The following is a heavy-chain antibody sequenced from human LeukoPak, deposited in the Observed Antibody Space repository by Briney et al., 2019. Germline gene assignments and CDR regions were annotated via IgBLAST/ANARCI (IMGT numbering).Heavy chain of an antibody. CDR2: IYYSGST. J-gene: IGHJ3*02. V-gene: IGHV4-59*08. CDR1: GGSINNYY. D-gene: IGHD3-22*01. CDR3: ARHGHYGPLDAFDI. Sequence: SETLSLTCTVSGGSINNYYWSWIRQPPGKGLEWIGYIYYSGSTNYNPSLKSRVTISVDTSKNQFSLKLSSVTAADTAVYYCARHGHYGPLDAFDIWGQGTMVTVSS.